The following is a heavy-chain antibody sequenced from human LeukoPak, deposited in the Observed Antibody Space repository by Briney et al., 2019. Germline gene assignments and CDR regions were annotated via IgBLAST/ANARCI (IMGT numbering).Heavy chain of an antibody. CDR1: GGTISSGGYY. D-gene: IGHD4-17*01. CDR2: IYYSGST. Sequence: SETLSLTCTVSGGTISSGGYYWSWLRQHPGKGLEWIGYIYYSGSTYYNPSLKSRVTISVDTSKNQFSLKLSSVTAADTAVYYCARESNYGDKYNWFDPWGQGTLVTVSS. CDR3: ARESNYGDKYNWFDP. V-gene: IGHV4-31*03. J-gene: IGHJ5*02.